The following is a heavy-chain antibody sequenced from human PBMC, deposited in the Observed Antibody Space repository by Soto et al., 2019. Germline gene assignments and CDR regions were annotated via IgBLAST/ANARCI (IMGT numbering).Heavy chain of an antibody. CDR1: GFSVGDYA. CDR3: TREEFGPGGFDP. Sequence: PGGSLRLSCTPSGFSVGDYAMSWFRQAPGKGLEWVGFIRSKAYGGTTEYAASVKGRFTISRDDSKSIAYLQMNSLKTEDTAVYYCTREEFGPGGFDPWGQGTLVTVSS. CDR2: IRSKAYGGTT. J-gene: IGHJ5*02. D-gene: IGHD3-10*01. V-gene: IGHV3-49*03.